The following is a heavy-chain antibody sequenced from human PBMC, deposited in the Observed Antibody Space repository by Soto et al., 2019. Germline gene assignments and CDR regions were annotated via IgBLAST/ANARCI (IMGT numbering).Heavy chain of an antibody. J-gene: IGHJ4*02. CDR1: GFTFSRVS. CDR2: ISSASSET. D-gene: IGHD5-12*01. V-gene: IGHV3-21*04. CDR3: ARDPKRRGGYNFDS. Sequence: LRLSCEASGFTFSRVSMNWVRQVPGKGLEWVASISSASSETWYADSVKGRFIISRDNAKKVLFLQMSGLRVDDTAVYYCARDPKRRGGYNFDSWGRGALVTVPS.